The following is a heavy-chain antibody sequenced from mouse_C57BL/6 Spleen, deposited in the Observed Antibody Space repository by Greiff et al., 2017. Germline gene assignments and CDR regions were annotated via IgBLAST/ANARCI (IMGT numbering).Heavy chain of an antibody. J-gene: IGHJ2*01. D-gene: IGHD1-1*01. CDR3: AREGHDYYGSSYYFDY. CDR2: IDPSDSET. V-gene: IGHV1-52*01. CDR1: GYTFTSYW. Sequence: QVQLQQPGAELVRPGSSVKLSCKASGYTFTSYWMHWVKQRPIQGLEWIGNIDPSDSETHYNQKFKDKATLTVDKSSSTAYMQLSSLTSEDSAVYYCAREGHDYYGSSYYFDYWGQGTTLTVSS.